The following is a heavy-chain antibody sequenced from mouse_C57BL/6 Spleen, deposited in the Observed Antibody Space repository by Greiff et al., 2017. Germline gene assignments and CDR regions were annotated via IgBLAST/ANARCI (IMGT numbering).Heavy chain of an antibody. CDR1: GYTFTSYW. Sequence: QVQLQQPGTELVKPGASVKMSCKASGYTFTSYWMDWVKQRPGKGLEWIGNINPSNGDTNYNEKFKSKATLTVEQSSSTAYMQLSSLTSEDSAVYYCEGCQYGGSYGYIDVWGTGTTVTVSS. CDR2: INPSNGDT. CDR3: EGCQYGGSYGYIDV. V-gene: IGHV1-53*01. J-gene: IGHJ1*03. D-gene: IGHD1-1*01.